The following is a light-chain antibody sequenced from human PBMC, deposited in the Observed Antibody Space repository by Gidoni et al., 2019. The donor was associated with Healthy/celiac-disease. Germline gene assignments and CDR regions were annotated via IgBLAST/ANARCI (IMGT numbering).Light chain of an antibody. CDR1: QSISSY. Sequence: DILMTQSPSTLSASVGDRVTLTCRASQSISSYLNWYQQKPGKAPKLLIYAASSMESGVPARFSGSGSGTEFTLTISSLQPEDFAAYYCQQSYSTPPFTFGGGTKLEIK. V-gene: IGKV1-39*01. CDR2: AAS. J-gene: IGKJ4*01. CDR3: QQSYSTPPFT.